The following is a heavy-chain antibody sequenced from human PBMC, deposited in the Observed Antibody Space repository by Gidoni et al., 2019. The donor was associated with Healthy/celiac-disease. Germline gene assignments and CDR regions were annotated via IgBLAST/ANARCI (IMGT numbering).Heavy chain of an antibody. CDR1: GGSISSGAYY. J-gene: IGHJ2*01. Sequence: QVQLQESGPGLVQPSQTLSLTCTVSGGSISSGAYYWRWIRQPPGKGLEWIGYIYYSRSTYDNQSLKSRVTISVDTSKNQFSLKLSSVTAADTAVYYCARDSAPTPGGVVVTAYWYFDLWGRGTLVTVSS. CDR2: IYYSRST. CDR3: ARDSAPTPGGVVVTAYWYFDL. D-gene: IGHD2-21*02. V-gene: IGHV4-30-4*01.